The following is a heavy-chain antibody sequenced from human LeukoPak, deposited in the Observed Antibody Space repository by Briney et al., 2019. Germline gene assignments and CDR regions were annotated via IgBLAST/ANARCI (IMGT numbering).Heavy chain of an antibody. CDR2: IYYSGST. J-gene: IGHJ6*03. CDR1: GGSISSSSYY. D-gene: IGHD3-10*01. Sequence: PSETLSLTCTVSGGSISSSSYYWGWIRQPPGKGLEWIGSIYYSGSTYYNPSLKSRVTISVDTSKNQFSLKLSSVTAADTAVYYCARGYYGSGSHCCHIDVWGKGTTITVS. V-gene: IGHV4-39*01. CDR3: ARGYYGSGSHCCHIDV.